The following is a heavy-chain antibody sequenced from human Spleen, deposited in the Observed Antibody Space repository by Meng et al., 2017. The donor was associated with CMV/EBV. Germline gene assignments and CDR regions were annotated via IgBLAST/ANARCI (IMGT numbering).Heavy chain of an antibody. CDR2: IVVGSGNT. V-gene: IGHV1-58*01. J-gene: IGHJ6*02. D-gene: IGHD2-2*01. CDR3: AALGYCSSTSCYSADYYYYYGMDV. CDR1: GFTFTSSA. Sequence: SVKVSCKASGFTFTSSAVQWVRQARGQRLEWIGWIVVGSGNTNYAQKFQERVTITRDMSTSTAYMELSSLRSEDTAVYYCAALGYCSSTSCYSADYYYYYGMDVWGQGTTVTVSS.